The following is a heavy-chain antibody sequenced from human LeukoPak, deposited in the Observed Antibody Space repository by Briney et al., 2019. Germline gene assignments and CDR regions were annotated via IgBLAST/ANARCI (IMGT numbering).Heavy chain of an antibody. Sequence: GASVKVSCKASGYTFTSYDINWVRRATGQGLEWMGWMNPNSGNTGYAQKFQGRVTMTRNTSISTAYMELSSLRSEDTAVYYCARGYDSSGYYYVEDTNWFDPWGQGTLVTVSS. J-gene: IGHJ5*02. CDR2: MNPNSGNT. V-gene: IGHV1-8*01. D-gene: IGHD3-22*01. CDR3: ARGYDSSGYYYVEDTNWFDP. CDR1: GYTFTSYD.